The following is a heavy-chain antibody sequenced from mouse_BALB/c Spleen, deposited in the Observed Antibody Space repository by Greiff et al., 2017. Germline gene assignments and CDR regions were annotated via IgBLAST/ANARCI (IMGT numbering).Heavy chain of an antibody. J-gene: IGHJ2*01. CDR3: ARLTDAHYFDY. D-gene: IGHD4-1*01. Sequence: QVQLQQSGPELVKPGASVKISCKASGYTFTSYYIHWVKQRPGQGLEWIGYIYPRDGSTNYNEKFKGKATLTADTSSSTAYMQLSSLTSEDSAVYFCARLTDAHYFDYWGQGTTLTVSS. CDR1: GYTFTSYY. V-gene: IGHV1S12*01. CDR2: IYPRDGST.